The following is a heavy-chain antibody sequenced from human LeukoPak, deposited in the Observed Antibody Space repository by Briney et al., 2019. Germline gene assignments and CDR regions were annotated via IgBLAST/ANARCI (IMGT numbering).Heavy chain of an antibody. CDR1: GYIFTGYP. Sequence: ASVKVSCKASGYIFTGYPIHWVRQAPGQGLQWMGWIDPKSGETNYAQKFQGRVTMTRDTSISTAYMELSSLTSDDTAIYYCVRLMTVFGMGYEYYKMDAWGKGTTVIVSS. J-gene: IGHJ6*03. V-gene: IGHV1-2*02. CDR2: IDPKSGET. D-gene: IGHD3-3*01. CDR3: VRLMTVFGMGYEYYKMDA.